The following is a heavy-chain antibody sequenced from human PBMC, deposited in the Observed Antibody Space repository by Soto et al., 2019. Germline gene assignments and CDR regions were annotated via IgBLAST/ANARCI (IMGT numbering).Heavy chain of an antibody. Sequence: SETLSLTCTVSGGSITSGGFYWSWLRQHPGRGLEWIGYTYYSGSTYYNPSLKSRVTFSVDTSKNHFSLILTSVTAADTAVYFCASGRTSVTTDYWGQGTLVAVSS. CDR2: TYYSGST. D-gene: IGHD4-17*01. CDR3: ASGRTSVTTDY. V-gene: IGHV4-31*03. CDR1: GGSITSGGFY. J-gene: IGHJ4*02.